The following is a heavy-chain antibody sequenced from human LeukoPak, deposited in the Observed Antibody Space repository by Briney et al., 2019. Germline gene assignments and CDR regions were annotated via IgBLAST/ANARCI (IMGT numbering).Heavy chain of an antibody. Sequence: GVSLTLFCAPSGFTFSSYWMHWVRHAPGKGLVWVSRFNSDWSNTIYAVSVKGRFTISRDNDKNTLYLQMNSMTAGDTAVYYYAGRHSSSYYFDYWGQGTLVTVSS. J-gene: IGHJ4*02. CDR3: AGRHSSSYYFDY. V-gene: IGHV3-74*01. CDR2: FNSDWSNT. D-gene: IGHD6-6*01. CDR1: GFTFSSYW.